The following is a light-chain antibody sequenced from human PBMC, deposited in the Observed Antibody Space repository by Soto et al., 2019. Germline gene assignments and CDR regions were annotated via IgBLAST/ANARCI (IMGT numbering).Light chain of an antibody. CDR1: SSNIGAGYD. V-gene: IGLV1-40*01. CDR3: QSYDSSLSGV. CDR2: GNS. J-gene: IGLJ3*02. Sequence: QSVLTQPPSVSGAPGQRVTISCTGSSSNIGAGYDVHWYQQLPGTAPKLLIYGNSNRPSGVPDRFSGSKSGTSASLAITGLQAEDEADYYCQSYDSSLSGVFGGGTKLIVL.